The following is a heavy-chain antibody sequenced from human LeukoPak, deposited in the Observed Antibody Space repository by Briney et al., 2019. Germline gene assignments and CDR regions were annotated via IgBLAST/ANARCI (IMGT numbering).Heavy chain of an antibody. Sequence: PGGSLTLSCAASGFTFSDYYMSWLRQAPGKGLEWVSYISSSGSTIYYADSVKGRFTISRDNAKNSLYLQMNSLRAEDTAVYYCVPYCSGGSCYSGYYFDYWGQGTLVTVSS. CDR2: ISSSGSTI. V-gene: IGHV3-11*01. CDR1: GFTFSDYY. D-gene: IGHD2-15*01. J-gene: IGHJ4*02. CDR3: VPYCSGGSCYSGYYFDY.